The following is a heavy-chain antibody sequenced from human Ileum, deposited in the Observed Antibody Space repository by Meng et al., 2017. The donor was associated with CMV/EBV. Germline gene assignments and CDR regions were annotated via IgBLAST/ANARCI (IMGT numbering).Heavy chain of an antibody. CDR2: INPVGSN. V-gene: IGHV4-34*01. D-gene: IGHD3-16*02. J-gene: IGHJ4*02. CDR3: ARGLFRYTAYFDL. Sequence: QVQFEQSGAALLKPAEPLSLTCAVYCCSLRSHYCNWIRQSPGNGLQWIADINPVGSNTSNPSLASRVTISPDTSKTQCSLILNSVPLADSAVYYCARGLFRYTAYFDLWGQGTLVTASS. CDR1: CCSLRSHY.